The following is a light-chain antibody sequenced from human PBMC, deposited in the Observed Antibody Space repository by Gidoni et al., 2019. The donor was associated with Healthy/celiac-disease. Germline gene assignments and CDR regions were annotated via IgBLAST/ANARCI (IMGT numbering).Light chain of an antibody. CDR2: AAS. CDR3: QQSYSTLFT. CDR1: QSISSY. V-gene: IGKV1-39*01. J-gene: IGKJ3*01. Sequence: DIQMTQSPSSLSASVGARVTITCRASQSISSYLNWYQQKPGKAPKLLMYAASSLQSGVPSRFSGSGSGTDFTLTISSLQPVDFATYYCQQSYSTLFTFGPGTKVDIK.